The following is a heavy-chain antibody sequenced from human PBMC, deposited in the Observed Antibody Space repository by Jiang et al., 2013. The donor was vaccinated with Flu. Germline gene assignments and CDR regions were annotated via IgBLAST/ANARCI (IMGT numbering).Heavy chain of an antibody. V-gene: IGHV4-30-2*05. J-gene: IGHJ3*01. Sequence: KSRXTISVDTSKNQFSLKLSSVTAADTAVYYCASYDFWTGTRGAFDVWGQGTMVTVSS. D-gene: IGHD3-3*01. CDR3: ASYDFWTGTRGAFDV.